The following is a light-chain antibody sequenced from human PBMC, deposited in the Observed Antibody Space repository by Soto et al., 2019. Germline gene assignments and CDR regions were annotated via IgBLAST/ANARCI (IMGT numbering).Light chain of an antibody. CDR2: EDN. CDR1: SGSIASNY. CDR3: QSYDRSNQEV. J-gene: IGLJ2*01. V-gene: IGLV6-57*04. Sequence: NFMLTQPHSVSGSPGKTVTISCTRSSGSIASNYVQWYQQRPGSAPTAVIFEDNQRPSGVPDRFSGSIDSSSNSASLTISGLKTEDEADYYCQSYDRSNQEVFGGGTKLTVL.